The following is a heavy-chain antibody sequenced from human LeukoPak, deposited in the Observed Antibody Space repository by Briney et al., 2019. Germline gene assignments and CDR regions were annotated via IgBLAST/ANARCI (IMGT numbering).Heavy chain of an antibody. Sequence: GGSLRLSCAASGFTFSSYAMHWVRQAPGKGLEWVAVISYDGSNKYYADSVKGRFTISRDNSKNTLYLQMNSLRAEDTAAYYCAREKYGVKPGIAAAFDYWGQGTLVTVSS. J-gene: IGHJ4*02. CDR2: ISYDGSNK. V-gene: IGHV3-30*04. D-gene: IGHD6-13*01. CDR1: GFTFSSYA. CDR3: AREKYGVKPGIAAAFDY.